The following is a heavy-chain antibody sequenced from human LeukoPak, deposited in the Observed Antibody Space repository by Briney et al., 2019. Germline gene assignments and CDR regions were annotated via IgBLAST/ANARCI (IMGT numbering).Heavy chain of an antibody. CDR1: GGSISSYY. V-gene: IGHV4-38-2*02. D-gene: IGHD3-3*01. Sequence: SETLSLTCTVSGGSISSYYWSWIRQPPGKGLEWIGSISHSGRTYYNPSLKSRVTISLDTSKNQFSLKLSSVTAADTAVYYCARDHLANLASRLFDPWGQGTLVTVSS. CDR2: ISHSGRT. CDR3: ARDHLANLASRLFDP. J-gene: IGHJ5*02.